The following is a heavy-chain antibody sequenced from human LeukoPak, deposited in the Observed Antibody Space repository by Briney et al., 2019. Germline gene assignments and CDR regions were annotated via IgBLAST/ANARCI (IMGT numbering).Heavy chain of an antibody. D-gene: IGHD6-19*01. Sequence: SVKVSCKASGYTFTYRYLHWVRQAPGQALEWMGWITPFNGNTNYAQKFQDRVTITRDRSMSTAYMELSSLRSEDTAMYYCARSTRIAVAGATHYDAFDIWGQGTMVTVSS. CDR1: GYTFTYRY. V-gene: IGHV1-45*02. J-gene: IGHJ3*02. CDR2: ITPFNGNT. CDR3: ARSTRIAVAGATHYDAFDI.